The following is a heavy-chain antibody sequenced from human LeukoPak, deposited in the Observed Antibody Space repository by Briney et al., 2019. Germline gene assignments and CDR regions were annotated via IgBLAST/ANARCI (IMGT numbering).Heavy chain of an antibody. D-gene: IGHD3-10*01. V-gene: IGHV4-34*01. CDR2: INHSGST. CDR3: ARGRITMVRGRRWGIDY. J-gene: IGHJ4*02. Sequence: SETLSLTCAVYGGSFSGYYWSWIRQPPGKGLEWIGEINHSGSTNYNPSLKSRVTISVDTSKNQFSLKLSSVTAADTAVYYCARGRITMVRGRRWGIDYWGQGTLVTVSP. CDR1: GGSFSGYY.